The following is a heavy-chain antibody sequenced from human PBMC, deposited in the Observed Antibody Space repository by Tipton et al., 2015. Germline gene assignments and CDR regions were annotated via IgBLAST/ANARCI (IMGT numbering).Heavy chain of an antibody. J-gene: IGHJ3*02. CDR2: IYPGDSDT. D-gene: IGHD3-22*01. V-gene: IGHV5-51*01. Sequence: VQLVQSGAEVKKSGESLKISCKGSGYSFTSYWIGWVRQMPGKGLEWMGIIYPGDSDTRYSPSFQGQVTFSADKSISTAYLQWSSLKASDTAIYYCARHVSFYYDTHGSDALDIWAQGTMVTVSS. CDR3: ARHVSFYYDTHGSDALDI. CDR1: GYSFTSYW.